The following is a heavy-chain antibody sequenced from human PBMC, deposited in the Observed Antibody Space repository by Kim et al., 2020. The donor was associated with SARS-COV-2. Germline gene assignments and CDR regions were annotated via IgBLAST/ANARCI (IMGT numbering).Heavy chain of an antibody. CDR3: TRGMLSPDF. D-gene: IGHD2-8*01. J-gene: IGHJ4*02. CDR2: IGDGDTAT. CDR1: GFTFSEYG. Sequence: GGSLRLSCATSGFTFSEYGLTWVRQAPGKGLEWVSCIGDGDTATYYANSVKGRFTISRDNSKGTLYLKMNNLRVDDTAVYYCTRGMLSPDFWGQGTLVTVSS. V-gene: IGHV3-23*01.